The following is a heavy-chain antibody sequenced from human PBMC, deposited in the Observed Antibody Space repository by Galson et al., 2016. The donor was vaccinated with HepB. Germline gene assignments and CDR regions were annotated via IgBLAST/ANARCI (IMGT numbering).Heavy chain of an antibody. Sequence: SLRLSCAASGFTFNSYAMNWVRQAPGKGLEWISLISDNGRATYYADPVRGRFSIARDNSKNTLYLQMNSLRDDDTAVYYCAKCPPGTRGSLDAWGQGTRVTVSS. CDR2: ISDNGRAT. CDR3: AKCPPGTRGSLDA. D-gene: IGHD1-14*01. V-gene: IGHV3-23*01. CDR1: GFTFNSYA. J-gene: IGHJ1*01.